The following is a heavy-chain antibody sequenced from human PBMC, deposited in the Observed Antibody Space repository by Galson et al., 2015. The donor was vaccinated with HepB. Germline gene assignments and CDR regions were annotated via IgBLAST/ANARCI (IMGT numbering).Heavy chain of an antibody. Sequence: SVKVSCKASGGTFSSYAISWVRQAPGQGLEWMGGIIPILGIANYAQKFQGRVTITADKSTSTAYMELSSLRSEDTAVYYCARGELRFLEWTRPDYYYYMDVWGKGTTVTVSS. D-gene: IGHD3-3*01. CDR3: ARGELRFLEWTRPDYYYYMDV. J-gene: IGHJ6*03. V-gene: IGHV1-69*10. CDR1: GGTFSSYA. CDR2: IIPILGIA.